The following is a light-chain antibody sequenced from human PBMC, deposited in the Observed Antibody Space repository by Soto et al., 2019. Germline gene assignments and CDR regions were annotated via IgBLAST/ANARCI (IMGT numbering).Light chain of an antibody. Sequence: QSALTQPASVSGSPGQSITISCTGSSSAFANYNLVSWYQQHPGKAPKLMIYEDSKRPSGVSNRFSGSKSGNTASLTISGLQAEDEADYYCSSYAGSSNVFGTGTKLTVL. J-gene: IGLJ1*01. CDR3: SSYAGSSNV. CDR2: EDS. V-gene: IGLV2-14*02. CDR1: SSAFANYNL.